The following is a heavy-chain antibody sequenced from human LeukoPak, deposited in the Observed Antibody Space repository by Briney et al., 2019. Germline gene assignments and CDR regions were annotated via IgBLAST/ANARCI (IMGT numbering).Heavy chain of an antibody. D-gene: IGHD3-22*01. CDR1: GFTFSDYC. Sequence: GGSLRLSCAASGFTFSDYCMNWIRQAPGKGLEWVSYISSSGSSIDYADSVKGRFIISRDNAKNSLYLQMNSLRAEDTAVYYCAKDTRGYFFSGFDYWGQGTLVTVSS. CDR2: ISSSGSSI. J-gene: IGHJ4*02. CDR3: AKDTRGYFFSGFDY. V-gene: IGHV3-11*01.